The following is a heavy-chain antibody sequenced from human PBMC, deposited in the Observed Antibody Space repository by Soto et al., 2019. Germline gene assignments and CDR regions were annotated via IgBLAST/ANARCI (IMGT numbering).Heavy chain of an antibody. V-gene: IGHV1-3*01. Sequence: QVQLVQSGAEVKKPGASVKVSCKASGYTFTTYAIHWVRQAPGQRLEWMGWINAADGDTKYSQKFQGRVTITRDTAASTAYMELNSLRSEDTAVYYCARDSRAVAVDYWGQGTLVTVSS. CDR2: INAADGDT. J-gene: IGHJ4*02. CDR3: ARDSRAVAVDY. CDR1: GYTFTTYA. D-gene: IGHD6-19*01.